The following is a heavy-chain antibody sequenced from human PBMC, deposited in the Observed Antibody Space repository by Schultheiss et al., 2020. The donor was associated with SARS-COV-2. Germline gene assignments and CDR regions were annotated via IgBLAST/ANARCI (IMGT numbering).Heavy chain of an antibody. CDR2: IWYDGSNK. CDR1: GFTFSSYG. V-gene: IGHV3-33*01. Sequence: GESLKISCAASGFTFSSYGMHWVRQAPGKGLEWVAVIWYDGSNKYYADSVKGRFTISRDNSKNTLYLQMNSLRAEDTAVYYCARVSSITMIVVVSNGGVDYWGQGTLVTVSS. D-gene: IGHD3-22*01. J-gene: IGHJ4*02. CDR3: ARVSSITMIVVVSNGGVDY.